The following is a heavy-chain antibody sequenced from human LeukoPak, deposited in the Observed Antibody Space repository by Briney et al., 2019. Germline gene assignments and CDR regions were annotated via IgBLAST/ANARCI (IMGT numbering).Heavy chain of an antibody. CDR2: MNPNSGNT. V-gene: IGHV1-8*01. J-gene: IGHJ4*02. D-gene: IGHD1-26*01. CDR3: ARGYRGVGATNY. CDR1: GYTFTSYD. Sequence: ASVKVSCKASGYTFTSYDINWVRQATGQGLEWMGWMNPNSGNTGYAQKFQGRVTMTRNTSISTAYMELSSLRSEDTAVYYCARGYRGVGATNYWGQGTLVTVSS.